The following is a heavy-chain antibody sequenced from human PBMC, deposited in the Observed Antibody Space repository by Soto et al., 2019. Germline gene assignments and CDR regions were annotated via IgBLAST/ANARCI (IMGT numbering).Heavy chain of an antibody. D-gene: IGHD2-15*01. CDR3: ARIVSGYTCGRRSCYFDY. J-gene: IGHJ4*02. V-gene: IGHV2-26*01. CDR1: GFSLSNDRMG. Sequence: QVTLKESGPVLVKPTETLTLTCTVSGFSLSNDRMGVSWIRQPPGKALEWLAHIFSNDAKSYSTSLKSGLTISKDASKSQVVLTMTNVGPVDTATYYCARIVSGYTCGRRSCYFDYWGQGSLVTVSS. CDR2: IFSNDAK.